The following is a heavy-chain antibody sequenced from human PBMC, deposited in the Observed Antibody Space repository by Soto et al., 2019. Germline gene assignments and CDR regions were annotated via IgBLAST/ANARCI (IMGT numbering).Heavy chain of an antibody. V-gene: IGHV3-48*02. Sequence: GGSLRLSCAASGFTFSSYSTNWVRQAPGKGLEWVSYISSSSSTIYYADSVKGRFTISRDNAKNSLYLQMNSLRDEDTAVYYCARDPSAYYYDSSGYSHFDYWGQGTLVTVSS. CDR1: GFTFSSYS. CDR3: ARDPSAYYYDSSGYSHFDY. D-gene: IGHD3-22*01. J-gene: IGHJ4*02. CDR2: ISSSSSTI.